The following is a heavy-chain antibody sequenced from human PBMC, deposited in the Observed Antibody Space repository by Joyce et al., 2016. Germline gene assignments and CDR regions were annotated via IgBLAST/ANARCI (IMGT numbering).Heavy chain of an antibody. CDR3: AKLLYAQYYYGMDV. D-gene: IGHD2/OR15-2a*01. CDR1: ELTFISYA. Sequence: EVQVLEFGGGLVQLGGFLRVSCAASELTFISYAMTWVRQAPGTGLELVSAVSCSVGSTPYADSVKGRFTISRDNSKNTLYLQMNSLRAEDTAIYYCAKLLYAQYYYGMDVWGQGTTVTVSS. CDR2: VSCSVGST. V-gene: IGHV3-23*01. J-gene: IGHJ6*02.